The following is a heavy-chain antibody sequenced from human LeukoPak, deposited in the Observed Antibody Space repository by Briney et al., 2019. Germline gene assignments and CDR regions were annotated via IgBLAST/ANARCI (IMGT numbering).Heavy chain of an antibody. CDR2: INPNSGGI. V-gene: IGHV1-2*04. CDR3: ARIFHLNHYGSGSYHQPFDY. CDR1: GHTFTGYY. Sequence: ASVKVSCKASGHTFTGYYMHWVRQAPGQGLEWMGWINPNSGGINYAQKFQGWVTMTRDTSISTAYMELSRLRSDDTAVYYCARIFHLNHYGSGSYHQPFDYWGQGTLVTVSS. J-gene: IGHJ4*02. D-gene: IGHD3-10*01.